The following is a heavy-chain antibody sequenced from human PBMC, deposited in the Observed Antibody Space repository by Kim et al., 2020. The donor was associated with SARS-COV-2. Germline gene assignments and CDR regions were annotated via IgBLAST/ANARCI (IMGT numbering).Heavy chain of an antibody. J-gene: IGHJ4*02. CDR3: ARVGVVVVAARYFDY. D-gene: IGHD2-15*01. V-gene: IGHV4-34*01. Sequence: PSLKSRVTISVDTSKNQFSLKLSSVTAADTAVYYCARVGVVVVAARYFDYWGQGTLVTVSS.